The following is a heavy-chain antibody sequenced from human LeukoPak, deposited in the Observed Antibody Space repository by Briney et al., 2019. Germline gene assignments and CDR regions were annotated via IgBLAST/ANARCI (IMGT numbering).Heavy chain of an antibody. CDR1: GDSINDHY. CDR2: IYSSVST. D-gene: IGHD3-10*01. V-gene: IGHV4-59*11. J-gene: IGHJ4*02. CDR3: ARGIKAGLGEAPAY. Sequence: PSETLSLTCTVSGDSINDHYWSWIRQPPGEGLEWIAYIYSSVSTNFNPSLKSRVTISVDASKSQFSLKLTSVTAADTAVYYCARGIKAGLGEAPAYWGQGTLVTVSS.